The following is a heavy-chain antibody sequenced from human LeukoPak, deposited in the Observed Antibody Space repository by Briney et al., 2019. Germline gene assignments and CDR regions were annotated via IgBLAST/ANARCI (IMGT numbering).Heavy chain of an antibody. J-gene: IGHJ6*03. D-gene: IGHD1-26*01. CDR1: GDSMHSYY. CDR3: AREKSGTLTRAYYYKYV. V-gene: IGHV4-4*07. CDR2: AYSGVNA. Sequence: NPSETLSLTCTVSGDSMHSYYWSWIRQSPEKGLEWIGRAYSGVNAYYNPSLQSRVTISVDKSNNQFSPDLASVTAADTALYYCAREKSGTLTRAYYYKYVWGKGITVTVSS.